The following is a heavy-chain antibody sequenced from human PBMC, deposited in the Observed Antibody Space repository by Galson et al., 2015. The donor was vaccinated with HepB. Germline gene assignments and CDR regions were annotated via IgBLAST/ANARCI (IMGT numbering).Heavy chain of an antibody. CDR3: ARGKYYSGSGLYYNRVIFDY. CDR1: GYSFSNYA. Sequence: SVKVSCKASGYSFSNYAINWVRQAPGQGLEWMGWIDTSTGNPTYAQGFTGRHVFSLDTSVSTAYLQISSLKPEDTAVYYCARGKYYSGSGLYYNRVIFDYWGQGALVTVSS. V-gene: IGHV7-4-1*02. J-gene: IGHJ4*02. D-gene: IGHD3-10*01. CDR2: IDTSTGNP.